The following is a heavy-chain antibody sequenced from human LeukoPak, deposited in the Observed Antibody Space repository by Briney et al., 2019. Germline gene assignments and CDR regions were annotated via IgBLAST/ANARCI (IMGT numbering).Heavy chain of an antibody. CDR2: INGDGSTT. V-gene: IGHV3-74*01. CDR3: ASLVGGYYPPVEAFDV. J-gene: IGHJ3*01. Sequence: GGSLRLSCAASGFRFRSCWMHWVRQAPGKGLVWVSRINGDGSTTNYADSVRGRFTISRDNAKNTLYLQMNSLRADDSAVYFCASLVGGYYPPVEAFDVWGQGTMVTVSS. CDR1: GFRFRSCW. D-gene: IGHD3-3*01.